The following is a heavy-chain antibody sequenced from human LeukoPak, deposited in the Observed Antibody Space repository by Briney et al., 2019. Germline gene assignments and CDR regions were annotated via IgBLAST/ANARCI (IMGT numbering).Heavy chain of an antibody. V-gene: IGHV3-48*01. CDR1: GFTFSSYS. J-gene: IGHJ5*02. Sequence: PGGSLRLSCAASGFTFSSYSMNWVRQAPGKGLEWVSYISSSSSTIYYADSVKGRFTISRNNAKNSLYLQMNSLRAEDTAVYYCARDGGWLAPNWFDPWGQGTLVTVSS. D-gene: IGHD6-19*01. CDR2: ISSSSSTI. CDR3: ARDGGWLAPNWFDP.